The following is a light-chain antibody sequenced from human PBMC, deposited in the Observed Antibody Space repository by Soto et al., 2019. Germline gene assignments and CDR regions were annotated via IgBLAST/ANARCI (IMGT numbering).Light chain of an antibody. J-gene: IGLJ2*01. CDR1: SSSIGSNT. CDR2: GHN. CDR3: AAWDDILNGRV. V-gene: IGLV1-44*01. Sequence: QPVLTQPPSASGTPGQRVTISCSGSSSSIGSNTVNWYQQLPGTAPKLLIYGHNQRPSGVPDRFSGSKSGTSASLAISGLQSEDEADYYCAAWDDILNGRVFGGGTKLTVL.